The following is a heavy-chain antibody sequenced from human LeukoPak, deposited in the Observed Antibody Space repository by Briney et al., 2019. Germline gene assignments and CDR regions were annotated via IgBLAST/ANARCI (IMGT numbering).Heavy chain of an antibody. CDR3: ARELGGTKTGGFDI. Sequence: GGSLRLSCAASGFTFSTYSMNWVRQAPGKGLEFVSSIGAAGAHTFYADSVKCRFTISRDNFQSTMYLQMDGLRPEDSAVYYCARELGGTKTGGFDIWGQGTVVTVSS. J-gene: IGHJ3*02. CDR1: GFTFSTYS. V-gene: IGHV3-64*02. D-gene: IGHD1-14*01. CDR2: IGAAGAHT.